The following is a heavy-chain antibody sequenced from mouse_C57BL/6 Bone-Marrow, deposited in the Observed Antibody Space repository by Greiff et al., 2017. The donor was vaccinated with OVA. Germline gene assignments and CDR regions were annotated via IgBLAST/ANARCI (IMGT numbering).Heavy chain of an antibody. CDR1: EYEFPSHD. CDR2: INSDGGST. J-gene: IGHJ4*01. CDR3: AIYYDYDATSYYYAMDY. V-gene: IGHV5-2*01. D-gene: IGHD2-4*01. Sequence: EVMLVESGGGLVQPGESLKLSCESNEYEFPSHDMSWVRKTPEKRLELVAAINSDGGSTYYPDTMERRFIISRDNTKKTLYLQMSSLRSEDTALYYCAIYYDYDATSYYYAMDYWGQGTSVTVSS.